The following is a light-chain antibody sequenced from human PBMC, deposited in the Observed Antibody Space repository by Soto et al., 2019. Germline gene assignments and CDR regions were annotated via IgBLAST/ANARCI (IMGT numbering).Light chain of an antibody. Sequence: QSVLTQPPSASGTPGQRVTISCSGSRSTIGSNPVQWYRQLPGTAPQLLIYRSDQRPSGVPDRSSGSKSGTSASLTISGLQSEDEADYHCATWDDNVYGPVFGGGTKLTVL. CDR2: RSD. CDR3: ATWDDNVYGPV. J-gene: IGLJ3*02. V-gene: IGLV1-44*01. CDR1: RSTIGSNP.